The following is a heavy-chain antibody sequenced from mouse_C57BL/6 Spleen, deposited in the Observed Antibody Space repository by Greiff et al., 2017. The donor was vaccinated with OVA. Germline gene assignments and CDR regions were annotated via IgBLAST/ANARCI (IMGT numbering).Heavy chain of an antibody. CDR3: ARKGGDDYYGSSSGNFDY. Sequence: QVHVKQPGAELVKPGASVKMSCKASGYTFTSYWITWVKQRPGQGLEWIGDIYPGSGSTNYNEKFKSKATLTVDTSSSTAYMQLSSLTSEDSAVYYCARKGGDDYYGSSSGNFDYWGQGTTLTVSS. D-gene: IGHD1-1*01. J-gene: IGHJ2*01. CDR2: IYPGSGST. CDR1: GYTFTSYW. V-gene: IGHV1-55*01.